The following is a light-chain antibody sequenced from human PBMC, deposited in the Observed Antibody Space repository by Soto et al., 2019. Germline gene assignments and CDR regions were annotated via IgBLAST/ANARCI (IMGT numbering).Light chain of an antibody. CDR2: DAS. J-gene: IGKJ4*01. CDR3: QQRSNWPLT. CDR1: QSVSSY. Sequence: ELVLTQSPAPPSLSPGGRTHPSCRASQSVSSYLAWYQQKPGQAPRLLIYDASNRATGIPARFSGSGSGTDFTLTISSLEPEDFAVYYCQQRSNWPLTFGGGTKVDIK. V-gene: IGKV3-11*01.